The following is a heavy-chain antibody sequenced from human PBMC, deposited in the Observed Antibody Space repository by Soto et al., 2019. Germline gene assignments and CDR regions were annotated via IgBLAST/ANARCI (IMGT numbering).Heavy chain of an antibody. D-gene: IGHD3-10*01. CDR1: GGSISSGGYY. V-gene: IGHV4-31*03. J-gene: IGHJ3*02. Sequence: SETLSLTCTVSGGSISSGGYYWSWIRQHPGKGLEWVGYIYYSGSTYYNPSLKSRVTISVDTSKNQFSLKLSSVTAADTAVYYCARDTGWEGVLAFDIWGQGTMVTVSS. CDR2: IYYSGST. CDR3: ARDTGWEGVLAFDI.